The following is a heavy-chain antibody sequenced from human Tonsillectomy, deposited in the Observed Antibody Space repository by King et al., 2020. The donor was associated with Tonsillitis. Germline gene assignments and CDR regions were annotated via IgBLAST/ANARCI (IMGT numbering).Heavy chain of an antibody. D-gene: IGHD6-19*01. V-gene: IGHV3-74*01. CDR1: GFTFSSYW. J-gene: IGHJ4*02. CDR3: ARGEWLVCRYFDY. Sequence: VQLVESGGGLVQPGGSLRLSCAASGFTFSSYWMHWVRHAPGKGLVWVSRINSDGSSTSYADSVKGRFTISRDNAKNTLYLQMNSLRAEDTAVYYCARGEWLVCRYFDYWGQGTLVTVSS. CDR2: INSDGSST.